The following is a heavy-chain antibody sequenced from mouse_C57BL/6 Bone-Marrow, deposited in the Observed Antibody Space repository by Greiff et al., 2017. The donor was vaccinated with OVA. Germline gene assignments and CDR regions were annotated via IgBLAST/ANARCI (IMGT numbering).Heavy chain of an antibody. J-gene: IGHJ3*01. CDR2: ISSGSSTI. D-gene: IGHD1-1*01. CDR1: GFTFSDYG. Sequence: EVQVVESGGGLVKPGGSLKLSCAASGFTFSDYGMHWVRQAPEKGLEWVAYISSGSSTIYYADTVKGRFTISRDNAKNTLFLQMTSLRSEDTAMYYCARPGGSSYEVAYWGQGTLVTVSA. V-gene: IGHV5-17*01. CDR3: ARPGGSSYEVAY.